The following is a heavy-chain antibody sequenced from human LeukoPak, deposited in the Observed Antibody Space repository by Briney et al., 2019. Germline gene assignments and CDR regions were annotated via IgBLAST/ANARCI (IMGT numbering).Heavy chain of an antibody. J-gene: IGHJ4*02. V-gene: IGHV4-39*01. CDR3: ARQGYSSSSGPGDFDY. CDR1: GGSISSSSYY. Sequence: PSETLSLTCTVSGGSISSSSYYWGWIRQPPGKGLEWIGSIYYSGSTYYNPSLKSRVTISVDTSKTQFSLKLSSVTAADTAVYYCARQGYSSSSGPGDFDYWGQGTLVTVSS. D-gene: IGHD6-6*01. CDR2: IYYSGST.